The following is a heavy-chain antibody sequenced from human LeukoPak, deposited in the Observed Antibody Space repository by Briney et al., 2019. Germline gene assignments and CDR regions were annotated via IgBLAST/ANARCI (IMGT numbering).Heavy chain of an antibody. CDR1: GGSISSGGHY. J-gene: IGHJ4*02. V-gene: IGHV4-31*03. CDR2: IYYSGRT. Sequence: SQTLSLTCTVSGGSISSGGHYWGWIRLHPGKGLEWLGYIYYSGRTYYNPSLKSRVTISVVTSKTQFFMKLSSVTGADTAVYYCARASRLGELSLGYWGQGTLVTVSS. D-gene: IGHD3-16*02. CDR3: ARASRLGELSLGY.